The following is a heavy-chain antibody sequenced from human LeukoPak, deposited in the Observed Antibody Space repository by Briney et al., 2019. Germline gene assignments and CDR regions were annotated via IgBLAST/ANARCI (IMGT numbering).Heavy chain of an antibody. D-gene: IGHD6-19*01. CDR3: ARERIAVGRGFFDY. CDR1: GFTFSSHW. J-gene: IGHJ4*02. CDR2: INSDGSST. Sequence: GGSLRLSCAASGFTFSSHWMHWVRQAPGKGLVWVSRINSDGSSTSYADSVKGRFTISRDNAKNTLYLQMNSLRAEDTAVYYCARERIAVGRGFFDYWGQGTLVTVSS. V-gene: IGHV3-74*01.